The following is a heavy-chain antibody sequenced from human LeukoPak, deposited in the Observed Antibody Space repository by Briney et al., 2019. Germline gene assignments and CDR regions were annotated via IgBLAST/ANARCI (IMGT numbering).Heavy chain of an antibody. J-gene: IGHJ5*02. D-gene: IGHD3-16*01. CDR3: ARSYNWFDP. CDR1: GDSVSSNSAV. V-gene: IGHV6-1*01. Sequence: SQTLSLTCAISGDSVSSNSAVWNWIRQSPSRGLEWLGRTYYRSKWYNDYAVCVKSRITINPDTSMNQFSLQLNSVTPEDTAVYYCARSYNWFDPWGQGTLVTVSS. CDR2: TYYRSKWYN.